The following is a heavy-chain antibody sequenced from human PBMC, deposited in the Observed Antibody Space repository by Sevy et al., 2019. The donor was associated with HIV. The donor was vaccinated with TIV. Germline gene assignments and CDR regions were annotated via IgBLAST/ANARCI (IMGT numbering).Heavy chain of an antibody. D-gene: IGHD6-13*01. CDR3: ARQGSWYDSYAFDI. CDR2: IYYSGST. V-gene: IGHV4-39*01. Sequence: SETLSLTCTVSGGSISSSSYYWGWIRQPPGKGLEWIGSIYYSGSTYYNPSLKSRVTISVDTSKNQFSLKLSSVTAADTAVYYCARQGSWYDSYAFDIWGRGTMVTVSS. J-gene: IGHJ3*02. CDR1: GGSISSSSYY.